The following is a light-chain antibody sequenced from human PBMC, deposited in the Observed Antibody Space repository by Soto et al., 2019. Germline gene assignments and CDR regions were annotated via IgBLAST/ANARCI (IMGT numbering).Light chain of an antibody. Sequence: DIVMTQSPESLAVSLGERATINCKSSQSVLYSSNNKNYLNWYQQKPGQPPKLLIYWASTRESGVPDRFSGSGSGTDFTLTISSLQAEDVAVYYCQQYYSTPRTFGQGTKVDIK. CDR2: WAS. CDR3: QQYYSTPRT. V-gene: IGKV4-1*01. CDR1: QSVLYSSNNKNY. J-gene: IGKJ1*01.